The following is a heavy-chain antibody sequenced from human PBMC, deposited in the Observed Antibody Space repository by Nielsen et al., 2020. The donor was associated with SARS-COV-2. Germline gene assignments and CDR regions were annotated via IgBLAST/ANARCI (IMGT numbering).Heavy chain of an antibody. CDR1: RFTFSSYG. CDR3: ARDYSGWVVGYFDY. J-gene: IGHJ4*02. D-gene: IGHD6-19*01. V-gene: IGHV3-33*01. CDR2: IWYDGSNK. Sequence: GESLKISCAASRFTFSSYGMHWVRQAPGKGLEWVAVIWYDGSNKYYADSVKCRFTISRDNSKNTLYLQMNSLRDEDTAVYYCARDYSGWVVGYFDYWGQGTLVTVSS.